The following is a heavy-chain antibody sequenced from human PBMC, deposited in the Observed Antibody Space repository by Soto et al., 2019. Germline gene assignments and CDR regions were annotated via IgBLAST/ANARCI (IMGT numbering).Heavy chain of an antibody. CDR3: SRDLLAVAGTYYYYYGMDV. V-gene: IGHV4-59*01. J-gene: IGHJ6*02. CDR1: GGSISSYY. CDR2: IYYSGST. Sequence: PSETLSLTCTVSGGSISSYYWSWIRQPPGKGLEWIGYIYYSGSTNYNPSLKSRVTISVDTSKNQFSLKLSSVTAADTAVYYCSRDLLAVAGTYYYYYGMDVWGQGTTVTVSS. D-gene: IGHD6-19*01.